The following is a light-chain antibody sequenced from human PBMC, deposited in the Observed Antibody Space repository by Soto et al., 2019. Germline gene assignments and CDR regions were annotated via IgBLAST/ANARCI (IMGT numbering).Light chain of an antibody. CDR1: SSNIGSNF. CDR3: GTWDSSLSAVV. CDR2: DND. J-gene: IGLJ2*01. V-gene: IGLV1-51*01. Sequence: QAVVTQPPSVSAAPGQKVTISCSGSSSNIGSNFGSWYQQLPGTAPKLLIYDNDKRPSGIPDRFSGSKSGTSATLGITGLQTGDEADYYCGTWDSSLSAVVFGGGTKVTVL.